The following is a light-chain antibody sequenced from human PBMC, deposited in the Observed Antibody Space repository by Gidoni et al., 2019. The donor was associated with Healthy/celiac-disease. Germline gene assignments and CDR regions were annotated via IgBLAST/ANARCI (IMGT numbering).Light chain of an antibody. Sequence: DIQMTQSPSSLSASVGDRVTITCRASQSISSYLNWYQQKPGKAPKLLIYAASSLQSGVPSRFSGSGSGTDFTLTISSLQPEDFATYYCQQSYNTPTWTFXXXTKVEIK. CDR1: QSISSY. J-gene: IGKJ1*01. CDR2: AAS. CDR3: QQSYNTPTWT. V-gene: IGKV1-39*01.